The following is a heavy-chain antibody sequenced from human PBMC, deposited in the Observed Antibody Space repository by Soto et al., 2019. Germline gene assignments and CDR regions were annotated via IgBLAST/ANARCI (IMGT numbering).Heavy chain of an antibody. J-gene: IGHJ4*02. CDR3: AKRSIEWLLLLNY. Sequence: GGSLRLSCAASGFTFSSYAMSWVRQAPGKGLEWVSAISGSGGSTYYADSVKGRFTISRDNSKNTLYLQMNSLRAEDRAVYYCAKRSIEWLLLLNYWGQGTLVTVSS. CDR1: GFTFSSYA. CDR2: ISGSGGST. V-gene: IGHV3-23*01. D-gene: IGHD3-22*01.